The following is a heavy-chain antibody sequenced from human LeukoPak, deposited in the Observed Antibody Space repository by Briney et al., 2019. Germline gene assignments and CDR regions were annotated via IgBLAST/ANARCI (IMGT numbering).Heavy chain of an antibody. CDR3: ARGIREWLRSAIGY. J-gene: IGHJ4*02. Sequence: PPGGAPRVSFAAAGFTFSTHCIPWGRPAPGKGLGWGAFLRYDGSDKYYADSVKGRFTISRDNSKNTLYLQMNSLRAEDTAVYYCARGIREWLRSAIGYWGQGTLVTVSS. CDR1: GFTFSTHC. V-gene: IGHV3-30*02. D-gene: IGHD5-12*01. CDR2: LRYDGSDK.